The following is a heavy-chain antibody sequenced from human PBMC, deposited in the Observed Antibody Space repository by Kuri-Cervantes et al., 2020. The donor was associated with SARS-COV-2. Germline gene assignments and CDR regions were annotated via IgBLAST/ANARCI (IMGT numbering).Heavy chain of an antibody. CDR2: ISGSDDVT. CDR3: AKRDAYSQGSYFDY. D-gene: IGHD5-24*01. J-gene: IGHJ4*01. V-gene: IGHV3-23*01. Sequence: GESLKISCAASGFTFSNYAMTWVRQAPGKGLGWVSTISGSDDVTHLADSVKGRFTVSRDNSRNTLYLEMSSLRVEDTAVYYCAKRDAYSQGSYFDYWGHGTLVTVSS. CDR1: GFTFSNYA.